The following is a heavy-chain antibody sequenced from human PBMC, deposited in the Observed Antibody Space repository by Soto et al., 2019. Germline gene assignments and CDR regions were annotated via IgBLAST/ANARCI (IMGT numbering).Heavy chain of an antibody. Sequence: GEALKISCEGSGYSFTVHWIAWVRQMPGKGLEWMGIIYPGDSETRYSPSFQGQVTISADKSISTAYLQWSSLKASDTAMYYCARGLSSGYYNWFDPSGQGTQVTVSS. D-gene: IGHD3-22*01. CDR2: IYPGDSET. J-gene: IGHJ5*02. CDR3: ARGLSSGYYNWFDP. V-gene: IGHV5-51*01. CDR1: GYSFTVHW.